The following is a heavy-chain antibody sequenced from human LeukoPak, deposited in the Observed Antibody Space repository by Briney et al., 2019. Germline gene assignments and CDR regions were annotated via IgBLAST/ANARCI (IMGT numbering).Heavy chain of an antibody. CDR1: GSTFSSCG. CDR2: IGPTGTDR. J-gene: IGHJ4*02. D-gene: IGHD1-14*01. CDR3: ATETIGRHYDY. Sequence: GGSLRLSCAAYGSTFSSCGFNWVRQAPGKGLEWVSSIGPTGTDRYYADSVRGRFTISRDNAKNSMYLQMDSLRDEDTAVYYCATETIGRHYDYWGQGTLLTVSS. V-gene: IGHV3-21*01.